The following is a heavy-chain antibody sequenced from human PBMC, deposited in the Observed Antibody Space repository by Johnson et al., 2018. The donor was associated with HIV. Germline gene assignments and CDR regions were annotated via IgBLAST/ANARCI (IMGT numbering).Heavy chain of an antibody. CDR3: AREESIVVVIAIQAFDI. CDR2: ISYDGSNK. J-gene: IGHJ3*02. CDR1: GFTFSSYG. V-gene: IGHV3-30*03. D-gene: IGHD2-21*01. Sequence: QVQLVESGGGVVQPGRSLRLSCAASGFTFSSYGMHWVRQAPGKGLEWVAVISYDGSNKYYADSVKGRFTISRDNSKNTLYLQMNSLRAEDTAVYYCAREESIVVVIAIQAFDIWGQGTMVTVSS.